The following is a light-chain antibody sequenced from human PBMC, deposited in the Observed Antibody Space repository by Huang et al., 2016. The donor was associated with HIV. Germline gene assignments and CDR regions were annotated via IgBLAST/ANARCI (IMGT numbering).Light chain of an antibody. Sequence: DIQMTKSPSSLSASVGDRVTITGRASQSINTYLNWFQQKPGKAPKVLISAASTLQSGVPSRFSGGGSGTHFTLTITSLQPEDFATYYCQQTYTGVTFGQGTKVEIK. V-gene: IGKV1-39*01. J-gene: IGKJ1*01. CDR1: QSINTY. CDR2: AAS. CDR3: QQTYTGVT.